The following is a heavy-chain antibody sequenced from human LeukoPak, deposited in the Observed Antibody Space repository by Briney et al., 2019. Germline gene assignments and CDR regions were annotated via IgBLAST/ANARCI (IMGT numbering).Heavy chain of an antibody. J-gene: IGHJ4*02. V-gene: IGHV1-8*01. Sequence: ASVKVSCKASGYTFTSYDINWVRQATGQGLEWMGWMNPNSGNTGYAQKFQGRVTMTRDTSISTAYMELSSLTPDDTAVYYCARRGSGYGYDYWGQGTLVTVSS. CDR2: MNPNSGNT. CDR1: GYTFTSYD. CDR3: ARRGSGYGYDY. D-gene: IGHD5-18*01.